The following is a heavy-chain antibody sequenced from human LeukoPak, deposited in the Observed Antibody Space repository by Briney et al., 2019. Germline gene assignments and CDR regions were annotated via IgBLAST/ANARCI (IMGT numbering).Heavy chain of an antibody. Sequence: ASVKVSCKASGYTFTGYYMHWVRQAPGQALGWMGWINPNSGGTNYAQKSQGRVTMTRDTSISTAYMELSRLRSDDTAVYYCARDRLGCSGGSCFPGMDVWGQGTTVTVSS. CDR1: GYTFTGYY. CDR3: ARDRLGCSGGSCFPGMDV. J-gene: IGHJ6*02. CDR2: INPNSGGT. V-gene: IGHV1-2*02. D-gene: IGHD2-15*01.